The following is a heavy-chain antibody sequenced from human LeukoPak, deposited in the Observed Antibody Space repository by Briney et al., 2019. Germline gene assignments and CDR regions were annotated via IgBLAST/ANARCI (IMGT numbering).Heavy chain of an antibody. CDR2: INPNSGGT. Sequence: ASVKVSCKASGYTFTGYYMHWVRQAPGQGLEWMGWINPNSGGTNYAQKFQGRVTMTRDTSISTAYMELSRLRSDDTAVYYCARDAGRYSLLYYFDYWSQGTLVTVSS. CDR3: ARDAGRYSLLYYFDY. J-gene: IGHJ4*02. CDR1: GYTFTGYY. D-gene: IGHD5-18*01. V-gene: IGHV1-2*02.